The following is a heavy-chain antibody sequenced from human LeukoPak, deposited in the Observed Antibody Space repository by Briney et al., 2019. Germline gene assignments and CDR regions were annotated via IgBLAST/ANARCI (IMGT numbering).Heavy chain of an antibody. J-gene: IGHJ3*02. V-gene: IGHV4-30-2*01. CDR1: GGSISSGGYY. Sequence: PSETLSLTCTVSGGSISSGGYYWSWIRQPPGKGLEWIGYIYHSGSTYYNPSLKSRATISVDRSKNQFSLKLSSVTAADTAVYYCATPAGYCSSTSCSEMSAFDIWGQGTMVTVSS. D-gene: IGHD2-2*03. CDR2: IYHSGST. CDR3: ATPAGYCSSTSCSEMSAFDI.